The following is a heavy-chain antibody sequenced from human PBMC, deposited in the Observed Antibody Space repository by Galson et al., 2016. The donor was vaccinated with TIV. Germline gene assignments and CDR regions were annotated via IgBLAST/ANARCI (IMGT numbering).Heavy chain of an antibody. CDR2: GGGST. J-gene: IGHJ6*02. CDR3: IKVSSSGFSYYYGLDV. V-gene: IGHV3-23*01. D-gene: IGHD3-22*01. Sequence: GGGSTYYADSVKGRFTVSRDNSKNTLFLQMNSLRAEDTAVYYCIKVSSSGFSYYYGLDVWGQGTTVTVSS.